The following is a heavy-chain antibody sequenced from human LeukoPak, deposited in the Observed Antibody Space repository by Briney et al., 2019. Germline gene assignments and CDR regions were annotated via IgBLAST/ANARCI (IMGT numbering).Heavy chain of an antibody. D-gene: IGHD2-2*01. CDR2: IWYDGSNE. J-gene: IGHJ6*02. V-gene: IGHV3-33*06. CDR1: GFTFSSYG. CDR3: ANGVIGPAASHYYYYGMDV. Sequence: PGRSLRLSCAASGFTFSSYGMHWVRQAPGKGLEWVAIIWYDGSNEDYADSVKGRFTISRDNSKNTLYLQMNSLRAEYTAVYYCANGVIGPAASHYYYYGMDVWGQGTTVTVSS.